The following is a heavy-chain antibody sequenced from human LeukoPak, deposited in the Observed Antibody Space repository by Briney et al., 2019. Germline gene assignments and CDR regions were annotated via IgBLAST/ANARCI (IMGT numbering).Heavy chain of an antibody. CDR3: TKGSAAAGSNNWFDP. Sequence: GGSLRLSCAASGFTFSGSAMHWVRQASGKGLEWVGRIRSKANSYATAYAASARGRFTISRDDSKNTAYLQMNSLNTEDTAVYYCTKGSAAAGSNNWFDPWGQGTLVTVSS. V-gene: IGHV3-73*01. J-gene: IGHJ5*02. CDR1: GFTFSGSA. CDR2: IRSKANSYAT. D-gene: IGHD6-13*01.